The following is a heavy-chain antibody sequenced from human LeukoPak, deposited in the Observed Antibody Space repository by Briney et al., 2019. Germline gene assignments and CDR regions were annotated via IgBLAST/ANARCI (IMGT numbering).Heavy chain of an antibody. J-gene: IGHJ4*02. CDR1: GFTFSSFP. CDR3: AKWARYCTNGVCYYFDY. V-gene: IGHV3-23*01. Sequence: TGGSLRLSCAASGFTFSSFPMSSVRQAPGKGLEWVSAISGGGVSTYYADSVKGRFTISRDNSKNTLYLQMNSLRAEDTAVYYCAKWARYCTNGVCYYFDYWGQGTLVTVSS. D-gene: IGHD2-8*01. CDR2: ISGGGVST.